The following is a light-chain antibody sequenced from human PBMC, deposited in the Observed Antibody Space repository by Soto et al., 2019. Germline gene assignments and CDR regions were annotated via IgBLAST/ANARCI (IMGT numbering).Light chain of an antibody. J-gene: IGKJ2*01. CDR1: QSLLHSNGYNY. CDR3: MQALQTPPYT. V-gene: IGKV2-28*01. Sequence: DIVMXQSPLSLPVTPGEPASISCRSSQSLLHSNGYNYLDWYLQKPGQSPQLLIYLGSNRASGVPDRFSGSGSGTDFTLKISRVEAEDVGVYYCMQALQTPPYTFGQGTKLEIK. CDR2: LGS.